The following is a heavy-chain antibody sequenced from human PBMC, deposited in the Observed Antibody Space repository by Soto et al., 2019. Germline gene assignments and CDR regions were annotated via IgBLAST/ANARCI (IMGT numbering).Heavy chain of an antibody. D-gene: IGHD5-12*01. V-gene: IGHV4-30-2*01. CDR1: GGSISSGGYS. Sequence: LSLTCAVSGGSISSGGYSWSWIRQPPGKGLEWIGYIYHSGSTYYNPSLKSRVTISVDRSKNQFSLKLSSVTAADTAVYYCARAEMATITVDYWGQGTLVTVSS. CDR3: ARAEMATITVDY. CDR2: IYHSGST. J-gene: IGHJ4*02.